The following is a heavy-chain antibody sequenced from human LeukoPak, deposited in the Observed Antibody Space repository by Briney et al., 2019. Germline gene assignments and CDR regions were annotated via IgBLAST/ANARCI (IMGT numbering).Heavy chain of an antibody. V-gene: IGHV4-39*02. J-gene: IGHJ4*02. CDR3: ARRAGAYSHPYDY. CDR1: GGSITSSSYY. Sequence: SETLSLTCTVSGGSITSSSYYWGWIRQPPGKGLEWIGTIYYNGNTYYNPSLKSRVTISGDMSKNHFSLRLSSVTAADTAVYYCARRAGAYSHPYDYWGQGTLVTVSS. D-gene: IGHD4/OR15-4a*01. CDR2: IYYNGNT.